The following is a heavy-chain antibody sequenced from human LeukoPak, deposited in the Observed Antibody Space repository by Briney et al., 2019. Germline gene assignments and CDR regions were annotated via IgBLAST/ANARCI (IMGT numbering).Heavy chain of an antibody. CDR1: GFTFSRHW. J-gene: IGHJ4*02. CDR3: KSGIVATIGDY. V-gene: IGHV3-74*01. Sequence: GGSLRLSCAASGFTFSRHWMHWVRQAPGKGLVWVSRINSDGSSTSYADSVKGRFTISRDNAKSTLYLQMNSLRAEDTAVYYCKSGIVATIGDYWGQGTLVTASS. CDR2: INSDGSST. D-gene: IGHD5-12*01.